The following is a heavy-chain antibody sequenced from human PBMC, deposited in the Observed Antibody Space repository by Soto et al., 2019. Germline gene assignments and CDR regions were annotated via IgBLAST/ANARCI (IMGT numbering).Heavy chain of an antibody. D-gene: IGHD3-10*01. CDR1: GFTFSNAW. V-gene: IGHV3-15*01. CDR3: TTGYYGSGTFDI. CDR2: IKSKTDGGTT. Sequence: GGSLRLSCAASGFTFSNAWMSWVRQAPGKGLEWVGRIKSKTDGGTTDYAAPVKGRFTISRDDSKNTLYLQMNSLKTEDTAVYYCTTGYYGSGTFDIWGQGTMVTVSS. J-gene: IGHJ3*02.